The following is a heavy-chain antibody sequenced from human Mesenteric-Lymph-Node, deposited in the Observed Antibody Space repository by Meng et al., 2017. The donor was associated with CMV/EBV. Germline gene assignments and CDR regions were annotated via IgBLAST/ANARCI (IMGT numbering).Heavy chain of an antibody. CDR2: IYWNDDQ. CDR1: GVG. CDR3: ARLGRYYDIMNGYSSYWHFDL. V-gene: IGHV2-5*01. J-gene: IGHJ2*01. Sequence: GVGVGWIRQPPGKALEWLALIYWNDDQRHSPSLKNRLTITKDTSKNQVVLKMTNMDPVDTATYYCARLGRYYDIMNGYSSYWHFDLWGRGTLVTVSS. D-gene: IGHD3-9*01.